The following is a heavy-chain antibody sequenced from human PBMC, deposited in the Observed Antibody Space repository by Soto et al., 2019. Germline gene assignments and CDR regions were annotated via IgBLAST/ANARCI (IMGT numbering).Heavy chain of an antibody. CDR2: VSPPFRTS. D-gene: IGHD3-10*01. V-gene: IGHV1-69*01. J-gene: IGHJ6*02. CDR1: GVSFNNNG. CDR3: ARVLYYGSGSYSPYGMDV. Sequence: QVQLVQSGAEVKKPGSSVKVSCKTSGVSFNNNGIGWVRQAPGHGLEWMGGVSPPFRTSTYARKFQGRTSITAAASTGTVNIELSSLTSEDTANYYCARVLYYGSGSYSPYGMDVWGQGTTVTVSS.